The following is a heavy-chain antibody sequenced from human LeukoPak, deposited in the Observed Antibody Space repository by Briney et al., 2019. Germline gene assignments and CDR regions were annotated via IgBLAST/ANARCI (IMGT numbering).Heavy chain of an antibody. V-gene: IGHV3-23*01. J-gene: IGHJ5*02. Sequence: PGGSLRLSCAASGFTFSSYAMSWVRQAPGKGLESVSAISGSDGSTYYADSVKGRFTISRDNSKNTLYLQMNSLRAEDTAVYYCAKDRDCSSTSCYARNAIDPWGQGTLVTVSS. CDR1: GFTFSSYA. CDR3: AKDRDCSSTSCYARNAIDP. CDR2: ISGSDGST. D-gene: IGHD2-2*01.